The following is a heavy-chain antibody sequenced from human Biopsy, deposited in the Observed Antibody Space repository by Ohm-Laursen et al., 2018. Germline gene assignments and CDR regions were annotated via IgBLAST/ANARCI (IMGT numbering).Heavy chain of an antibody. CDR3: ARERGWKSISTIDY. J-gene: IGHJ4*02. V-gene: IGHV3-21*01. CDR2: INSDASYI. Sequence: GSLRLSCAASTFTFSSDSVNWVRQAPGKGLEWVSYINSDASYIYYGVSVRGRSTISRDNAKNSVDLQMNSLRAEDTAVYFCARERGWKSISTIDYWGQGTLVTASS. D-gene: IGHD6-6*01. CDR1: TFTFSSDS.